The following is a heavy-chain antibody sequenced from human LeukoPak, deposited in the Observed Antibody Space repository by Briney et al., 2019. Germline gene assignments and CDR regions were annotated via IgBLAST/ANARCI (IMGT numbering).Heavy chain of an antibody. J-gene: IGHJ4*02. Sequence: SVKVSCKASGGTFSSYAISWARQAPGQGLEWMGGIIPIFGTANCAQKFQGRVTITADKSTSTAYMELSSLRSEDTAVYYCAGDSSGYYYVLDYWGQGTLVTVSS. V-gene: IGHV1-69*06. CDR1: GGTFSSYA. CDR2: IIPIFGTA. D-gene: IGHD3-22*01. CDR3: AGDSSGYYYVLDY.